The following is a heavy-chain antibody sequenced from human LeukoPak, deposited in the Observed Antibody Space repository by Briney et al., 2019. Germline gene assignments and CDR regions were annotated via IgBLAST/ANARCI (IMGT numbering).Heavy chain of an antibody. CDR1: GGTFSSYA. Sequence: SVKVSCKASGGTFSSYAISWVRQAPGQGLEWMGGIIPIFGTANYAQKFQGRVTITADESTSTAYMELSSLRSEDTAVYYCARTVVTPAGDAFDIWGQGTMVTVSS. D-gene: IGHD4-23*01. CDR2: IIPIFGTA. V-gene: IGHV1-69*13. CDR3: ARTVVTPAGDAFDI. J-gene: IGHJ3*02.